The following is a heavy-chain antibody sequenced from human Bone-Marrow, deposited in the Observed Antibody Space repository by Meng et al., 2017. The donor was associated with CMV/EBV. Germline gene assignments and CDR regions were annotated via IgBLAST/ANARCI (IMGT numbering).Heavy chain of an antibody. CDR2: VNYGVSP. CDR1: GGSISSSTDY. V-gene: IGHV4-39*01. D-gene: IGHD1-26*01. Sequence: SETLSLTCTVSGGSISSSTDYWAWIRQPPGKGLEWIGSVNYGVSPYSNPSLKSRVTISVDTSKNQFSLKLSSVTAAETAVYYCARSTGAAAYDPWGQGTLVTVSS. CDR3: ARSTGAAAYDP. J-gene: IGHJ5*02.